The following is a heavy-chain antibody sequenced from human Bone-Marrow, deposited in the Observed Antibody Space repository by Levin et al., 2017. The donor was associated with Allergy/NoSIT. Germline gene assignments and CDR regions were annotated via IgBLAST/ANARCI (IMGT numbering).Heavy chain of an antibody. J-gene: IGHJ4*02. CDR3: AQGLPRYCSGGSCYS. Sequence: GESLKISCAASGFTFSSYAMSWVRQAPGKGLEWVSAISGSGGSTYYADSVKGRVTISRDKSKNTLYLQKNSLRAEDTGVYYSAQGLPRYCSGGSCYSWGQGTLVTVSS. CDR2: ISGSGGST. V-gene: IGHV3-23*01. D-gene: IGHD2-15*01. CDR1: GFTFSSYA.